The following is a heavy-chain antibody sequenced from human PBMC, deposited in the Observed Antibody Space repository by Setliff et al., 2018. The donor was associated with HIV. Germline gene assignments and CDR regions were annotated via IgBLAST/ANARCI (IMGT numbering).Heavy chain of an antibody. V-gene: IGHV3-20*04. J-gene: IGHJ4*02. Sequence: PSETLSLSCVASGFMFDDYGMIWVRQIPGKGLEWISGINWNGGSVGYGDSVQGRFTISRDNAKTSLYLQMNSLRVEDTALYYCARDLRPLAAITFGGVDYWGQGTLVTVSS. CDR2: INWNGGSV. D-gene: IGHD3-16*01. CDR3: ARDLRPLAAITFGGVDY. CDR1: GFMFDDYG.